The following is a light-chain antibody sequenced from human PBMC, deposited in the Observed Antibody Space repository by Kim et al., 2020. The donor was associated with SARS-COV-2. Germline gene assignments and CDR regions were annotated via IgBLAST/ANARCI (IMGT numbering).Light chain of an antibody. J-gene: IGLJ1*01. CDR2: EVS. V-gene: IGLV2-8*01. Sequence: GQSVTISCTGTSIDVGGYNYVSWYQQHPGKAPKLMIYEVSKRPSGVPDRFSGSKSGNTASLTVSGLQAEDEADYYCSSYAAISNFVFGTGTKVTVL. CDR1: SIDVGGYNY. CDR3: SSYAAISNFV.